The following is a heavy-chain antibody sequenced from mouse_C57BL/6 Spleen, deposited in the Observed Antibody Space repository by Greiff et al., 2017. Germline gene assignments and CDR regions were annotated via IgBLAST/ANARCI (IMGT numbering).Heavy chain of an antibody. D-gene: IGHD1-1*01. CDR2: IYPGAGDT. Sequence: VKLVESGAELVKPGASVKISCKASGYAFSSYWMNWVKQRPGKGLEWIGQIYPGAGDTNYNGKFKGKATLTADKSSSTAYMQLSSLTSEDAAVCFCARDGSSYQGYFDYWGQGTTLTVSS. CDR3: ARDGSSYQGYFDY. CDR1: GYAFSSYW. J-gene: IGHJ2*01. V-gene: IGHV1-80*01.